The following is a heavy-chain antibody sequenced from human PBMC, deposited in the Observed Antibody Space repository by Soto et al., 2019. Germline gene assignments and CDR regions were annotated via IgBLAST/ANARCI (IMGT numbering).Heavy chain of an antibody. CDR2: ISGNSGYI. Sequence: EVRLVESGGGLVKPGRSLRLSCAASGFVFDDFAMHWVRQAPGKGLEWVSGISGNSGYIGYAASVKGRFTISRDNSKRSLYLQMNSLTAEDTALYYCAKARAYSTGNYFYGMNVWGQGTTVTVSS. V-gene: IGHV3-9*01. CDR1: GFVFDDFA. CDR3: AKARAYSTGNYFYGMNV. D-gene: IGHD1-1*01. J-gene: IGHJ6*02.